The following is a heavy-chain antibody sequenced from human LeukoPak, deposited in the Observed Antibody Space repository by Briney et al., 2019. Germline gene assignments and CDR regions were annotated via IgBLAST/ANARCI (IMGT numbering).Heavy chain of an antibody. Sequence: TSATLSLTCTVAGGSISSHYWSWIRQPPGKGLEWIGYIYYTGSTNYNPSLKSRVTISVDTSKNQFSLKLSSVTAADTAVYYCARRASINSSVDYWGQGTLVTVPS. CDR2: IYYTGST. D-gene: IGHD6-6*01. CDR1: GGSISSHY. CDR3: ARRASINSSVDY. J-gene: IGHJ4*02. V-gene: IGHV4-59*11.